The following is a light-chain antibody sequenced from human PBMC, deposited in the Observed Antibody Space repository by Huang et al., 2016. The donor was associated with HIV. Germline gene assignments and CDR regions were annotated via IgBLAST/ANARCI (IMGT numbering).Light chain of an antibody. CDR2: DTS. Sequence: EIVLTQSPATLSLSPGERATLSCKASQSVSSSLAWYQQKPGKAPRLLIYDTSNRATGIPARFSGSESGTDFTLTISSLEPEDFAVYYCQQRSNWPLFTFGPGTKVDIK. CDR3: QQRSNWPLFT. CDR1: QSVSSS. J-gene: IGKJ3*01. V-gene: IGKV3-11*01.